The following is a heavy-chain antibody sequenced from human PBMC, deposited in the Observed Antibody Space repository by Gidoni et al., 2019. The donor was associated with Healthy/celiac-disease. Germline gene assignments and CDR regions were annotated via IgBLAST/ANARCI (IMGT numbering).Heavy chain of an antibody. Sequence: TIYYADSVKGRFTISRDNAKNSLYLQMNSLRAEDTAVYYCARDSGYDQGAYFDYWGQGTLVTVSS. J-gene: IGHJ4*02. CDR3: ARDSGYDQGAYFDY. D-gene: IGHD5-12*01. V-gene: IGHV3-48*03. CDR2: TI.